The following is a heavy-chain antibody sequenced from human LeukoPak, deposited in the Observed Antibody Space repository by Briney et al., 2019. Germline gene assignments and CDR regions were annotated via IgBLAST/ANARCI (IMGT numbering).Heavy chain of an antibody. J-gene: IGHJ4*02. CDR1: GGSISSGGYY. V-gene: IGHV4-31*03. Sequence: SETLSLTCTVSGGSISSGGYYWSWIRQHPGKGLEWIGYIYYSGSTYYNPSLKSRVTISVDTSKNQFSLKLSSVTAADTAVYYCARVVAAAGTSDYWGQGTLVTVSS. CDR2: IYYSGST. D-gene: IGHD6-13*01. CDR3: ARVVAAAGTSDY.